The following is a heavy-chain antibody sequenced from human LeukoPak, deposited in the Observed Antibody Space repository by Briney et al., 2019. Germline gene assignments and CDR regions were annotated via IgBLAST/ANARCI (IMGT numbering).Heavy chain of an antibody. CDR1: GFTFSNYA. D-gene: IGHD6-19*01. J-gene: IGHJ4*02. CDR3: AKQGAGIRD. V-gene: IGHV3-48*01. CDR2: ISGSSSTI. Sequence: GGSLRLSCEASGFTFSNYAMNWVRQAPGKGLEWISYISGSSSTIYYADSVKGRFTISRDNAKNSLYPQMNSLRAEDAAVYYCAKQGAGIRDWGQGTLVTVSS.